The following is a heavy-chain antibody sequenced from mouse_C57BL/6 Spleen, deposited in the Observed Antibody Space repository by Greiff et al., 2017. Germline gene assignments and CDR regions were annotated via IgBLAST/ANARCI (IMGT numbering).Heavy chain of an antibody. J-gene: IGHJ3*01. D-gene: IGHD3-2*02. Sequence: VQLQQSGPELVKPGASVKISCKASGYSFTDYTMNWVKQSTGKSLEWIGVINPNYGSTSYNQKFKGKATLTVDKSSNTAYMQLNSLTSEDSAVYYCARRGYRSGRFAYWGQGTLVTVSA. CDR2: INPNYGST. CDR1: GYSFTDYT. CDR3: ARRGYRSGRFAY. V-gene: IGHV1-39*01.